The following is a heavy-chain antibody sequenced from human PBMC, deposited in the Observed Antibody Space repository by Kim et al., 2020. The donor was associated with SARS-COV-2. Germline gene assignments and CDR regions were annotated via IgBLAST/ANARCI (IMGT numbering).Heavy chain of an antibody. V-gene: IGHV3-66*01. CDR1: GFAVSNNY. CDR2: IYSGST. D-gene: IGHD6-13*01. Sequence: GGSLRLSCAASGFAVSNNYMSWVRQAPGKGLEWVSAIYSGSTYYADSVKGRFTISRDISKNTVYLQMNCLRAEDTAVYYCARIAAAGPLDYWGQGTRVTV. CDR3: ARIAAAGPLDY. J-gene: IGHJ4*02.